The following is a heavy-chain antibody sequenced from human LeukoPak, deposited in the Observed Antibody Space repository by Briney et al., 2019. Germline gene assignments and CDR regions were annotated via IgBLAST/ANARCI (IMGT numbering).Heavy chain of an antibody. V-gene: IGHV5-51*01. CDR1: GYTFTAYW. CDR2: IYPGDSRT. Sequence: GESLKISCKASGYTFTAYWIGWVRQMPGKGLEWMAVIYPGDSRTRYNPSFQGQVTISADRSINTAYLKWSNLRASDTALYFCARRLLLGTRFELWGQGTLVTVSS. D-gene: IGHD2-21*01. CDR3: ARRLLLGTRFEL. J-gene: IGHJ5*02.